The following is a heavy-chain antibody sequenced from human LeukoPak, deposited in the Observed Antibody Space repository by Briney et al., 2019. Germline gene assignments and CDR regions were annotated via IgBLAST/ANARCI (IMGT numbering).Heavy chain of an antibody. CDR2: IYPGDSDT. J-gene: IGHJ5*02. CDR3: ARGSGLYGSGSYNWFDP. D-gene: IGHD3-10*01. V-gene: IGHV5-51*01. CDR1: GYSFTSYW. Sequence: GESLKISCKGSGYSFTSYWIGWGRQMPGKGLEWMGIIYPGDSDTRYSPSFQGQVTISADKSISTAYLQWSSLKASDTAMYYCARGSGLYGSGSYNWFDPWGQGTLVTVSS.